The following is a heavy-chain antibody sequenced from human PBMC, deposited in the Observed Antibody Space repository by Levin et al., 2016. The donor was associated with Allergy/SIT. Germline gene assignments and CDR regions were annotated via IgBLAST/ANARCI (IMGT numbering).Heavy chain of an antibody. CDR2: IYSGGST. J-gene: IGHJ6*02. CDR1: GFTVSSNY. Sequence: LSLTCAASGFTVSSNYMSWVRQAPGKGLEWVSVIYSGGSTYYADSVKGRFTISRDNSKNTLYLQMNSLRAEDTAVYYCARDSVNYYYYGMDVWGQGTTVTVSS. V-gene: IGHV3-66*01. CDR3: ARDSVNYYYYGMDV.